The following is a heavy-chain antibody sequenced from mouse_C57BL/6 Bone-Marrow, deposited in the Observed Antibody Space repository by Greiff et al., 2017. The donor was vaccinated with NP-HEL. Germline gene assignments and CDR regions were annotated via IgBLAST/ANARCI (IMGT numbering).Heavy chain of an antibody. CDR2: ISSGGSYT. V-gene: IGHV5-6*01. D-gene: IGHD1-1*01. Sequence: EVKLQESGGDLVKPGGSLNLSCAASGFTFSSYGMSWVRQTPDKRLEWVATISSGGSYTYYPDSVKGRFTISRDNAKNTLYLQMSSLKSEDTAMYYCARSRIYWYFDVWGTGTTVTVSS. CDR1: GFTFSSYG. J-gene: IGHJ1*03. CDR3: ARSRIYWYFDV.